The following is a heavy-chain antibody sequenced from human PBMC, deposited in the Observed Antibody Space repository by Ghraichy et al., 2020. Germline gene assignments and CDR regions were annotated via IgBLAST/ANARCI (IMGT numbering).Heavy chain of an antibody. V-gene: IGHV4-4*08. CDR3: ARGADWRTTFGL. D-gene: IGHD3-16*01. Sequence: SETLSLTCSISGCSMISYYWGWVRQFPEKGLEWIGYAFTDGSAGYNPSPKSRASISFDTSKIQLSLKLTSLTGTDTAIYYCARGADWRTTFGLWGQGTLVTVSS. CDR2: AFTDGSA. CDR1: GCSMISYY. J-gene: IGHJ4*02.